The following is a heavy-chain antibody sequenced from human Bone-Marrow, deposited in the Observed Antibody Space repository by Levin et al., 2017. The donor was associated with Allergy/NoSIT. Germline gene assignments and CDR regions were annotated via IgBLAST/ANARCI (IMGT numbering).Heavy chain of an antibody. D-gene: IGHD1-26*01. Sequence: SVKVSCKSSGGTFSTYTVSWVRQAPGQGLEWMGGIIPIFGAANYAQKFRGRVTVTADESTSTAYRGLTGLTSEDTAMYYCVTDLTQVGFDYWGQGTLVTVSS. V-gene: IGHV1-69*13. J-gene: IGHJ4*02. CDR1: GGTFSTYT. CDR3: VTDLTQVGFDY. CDR2: IIPIFGAA.